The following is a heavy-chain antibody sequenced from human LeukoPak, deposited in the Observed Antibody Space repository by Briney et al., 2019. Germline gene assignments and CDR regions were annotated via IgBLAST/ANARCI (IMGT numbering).Heavy chain of an antibody. V-gene: IGHV1-2*02. CDR2: IYPNSGAT. Sequence: ASVKVSCKASGYTFTGYYMHWVRQAPGQGLEWMGYIYPNSGATKYAQKFQGGVTMTRDTSISTAYMELSWLGSDDTAVYYCGTLLSNGPFDYWGQGSLVTVSS. CDR1: GYTFTGYY. J-gene: IGHJ4*02. CDR3: GTLLSNGPFDY.